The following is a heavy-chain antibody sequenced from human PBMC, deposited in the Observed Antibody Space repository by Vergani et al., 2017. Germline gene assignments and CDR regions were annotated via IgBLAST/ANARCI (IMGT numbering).Heavy chain of an antibody. CDR2: IKNTGKST. J-gene: IGHJ4*02. D-gene: IGHD5-24*01. CDR3: GRGSHNYN. CDR1: GFTFSSHA. Sequence: EVQLLQSEGAVVQPGGSLRLSCVASGFTFSSHAMSWVRQGHGQGLEWVSSIKNTGKSTHYADSVKGRFTISRDNSKNTLYLQMNSLRVEDRSVYYCGRGSHNYNWGKGTLVTVSS. V-gene: IGHV3-23*01.